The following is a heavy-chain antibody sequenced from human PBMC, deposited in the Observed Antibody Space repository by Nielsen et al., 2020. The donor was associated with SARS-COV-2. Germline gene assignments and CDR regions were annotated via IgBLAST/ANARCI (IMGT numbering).Heavy chain of an antibody. CDR1: GYSFTSYW. Sequence: GESLKISCKASGYSFTSYWIGWVRQMPGKGLEWMGIIYPGDSDTRYSPSFQGHVVISVDKSINTAYLQWSSLKSSDTAMYYCASSTFSYYYMDVWGNGTTVTVSS. CDR3: ASSTFSYYYMDV. J-gene: IGHJ6*03. CDR2: IYPGDSDT. V-gene: IGHV5-51*01.